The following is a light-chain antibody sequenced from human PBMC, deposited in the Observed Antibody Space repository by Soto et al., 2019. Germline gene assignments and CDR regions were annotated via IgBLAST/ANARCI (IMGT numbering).Light chain of an antibody. J-gene: IGLJ1*01. Sequence: QSALTQPRSVSGSPGQSVTVSCIGTSSDFGDYNSVSWYQQHPGKAPKLMIYDVSKRPSGVPDRFSGSKSGNTASLTISGLQAEDEADYYCCSYFGSYAYGFGIGTKLTVL. CDR3: CSYFGSYAYG. CDR2: DVS. CDR1: SSDFGDYNS. V-gene: IGLV2-11*01.